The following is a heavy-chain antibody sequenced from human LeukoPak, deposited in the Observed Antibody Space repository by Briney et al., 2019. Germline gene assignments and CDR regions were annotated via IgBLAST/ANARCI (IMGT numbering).Heavy chain of an antibody. CDR1: GGTFSSYA. CDR2: IIPIFGIA. Sequence: SVKVSCKASGGTFSSYAISWVRQAPGQGLEWMGRIIPIFGIANYTQKFQGRVTITADKSTSTAYMELSSLRSEDTAVYYCARGPSGIAAAGTWDYWGQGTLVTVSS. V-gene: IGHV1-69*04. D-gene: IGHD6-13*01. CDR3: ARGPSGIAAAGTWDY. J-gene: IGHJ4*02.